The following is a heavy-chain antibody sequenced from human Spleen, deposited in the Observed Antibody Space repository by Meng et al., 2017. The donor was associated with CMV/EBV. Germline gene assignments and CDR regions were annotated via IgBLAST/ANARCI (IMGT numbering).Heavy chain of an antibody. Sequence: SGSPFTSYCISWVRQAPGQGLEWMAWISAYNGNTYYAQKVQGRVTVTTDTSTSTAYMELRSLRSDDTAVYYCAREVIATGGTSSVDYWGQGTLVTVSS. J-gene: IGHJ4*02. V-gene: IGHV1-18*01. CDR1: GSPFTSYC. D-gene: IGHD2-21*01. CDR3: AREVIATGGTSSVDY. CDR2: ISAYNGNT.